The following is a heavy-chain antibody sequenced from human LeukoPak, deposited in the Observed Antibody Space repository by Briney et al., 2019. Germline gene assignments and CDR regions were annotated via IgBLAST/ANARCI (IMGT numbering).Heavy chain of an antibody. Sequence: SETLSLTCTVSGGSISSYYWSWIRQPPGKGLEWIGYIYYSGSTSYNPSLKSRVTISVDTSKNQFSLKLSSVTAADTAVYYCATKYSSSGIDYWGQGTLVTVSS. J-gene: IGHJ4*02. V-gene: IGHV4-59*12. CDR2: IYYSGST. CDR1: GGSISSYY. CDR3: ATKYSSSGIDY. D-gene: IGHD6-6*01.